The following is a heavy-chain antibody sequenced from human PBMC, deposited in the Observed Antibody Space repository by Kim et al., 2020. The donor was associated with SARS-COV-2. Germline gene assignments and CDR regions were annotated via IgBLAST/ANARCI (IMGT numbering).Heavy chain of an antibody. V-gene: IGHV3-23*01. Sequence: GGSLRLSCAASGFTFSSYAMSWVRQAPGKGLEWVSAISGSGGCTYYADSVKGRFTISRDNSKNTLYLQMNSLRAEDTAVYYCAKAVEYSSSSDAFDIWGQGTMVTVSS. CDR1: GFTFSSYA. CDR3: AKAVEYSSSSDAFDI. D-gene: IGHD6-6*01. CDR2: ISGSGGCT. J-gene: IGHJ3*02.